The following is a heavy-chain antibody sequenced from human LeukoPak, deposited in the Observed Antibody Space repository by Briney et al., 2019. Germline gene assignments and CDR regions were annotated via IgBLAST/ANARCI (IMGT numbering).Heavy chain of an antibody. CDR3: ARPVSGSSGVSDY. CDR1: GGHLNHFS. Sequence: SVEGPLKGFGGHLNHFSFRWVGQAPWTGLWWMGGIIPIFGTANYAQKFQGRVTITTDESTSTAYMELNSLRAEDTVVYYCARPVSGSSGVSDYWGQGTLVTVSS. CDR2: IIPIFGTA. V-gene: IGHV1-69*05. J-gene: IGHJ4*02. D-gene: IGHD3-22*01.